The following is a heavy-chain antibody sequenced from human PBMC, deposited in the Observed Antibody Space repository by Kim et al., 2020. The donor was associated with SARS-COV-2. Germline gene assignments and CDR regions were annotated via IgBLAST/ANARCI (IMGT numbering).Heavy chain of an antibody. CDR3: ATYKPGYYDSSGYLKRGYFDY. J-gene: IGHJ4*02. CDR2: FDPEDGET. CDR1: GYTLTELS. Sequence: ASVKVSCKVSGYTLTELSMHWVRQAPGKGLEWMGGFDPEDGETIYAQKFQGRVTMTEDTSTDTAYMELSSLRSEDTAVYYCATYKPGYYDSSGYLKRGYFDYWGQGTLVTVSS. V-gene: IGHV1-24*01. D-gene: IGHD3-22*01.